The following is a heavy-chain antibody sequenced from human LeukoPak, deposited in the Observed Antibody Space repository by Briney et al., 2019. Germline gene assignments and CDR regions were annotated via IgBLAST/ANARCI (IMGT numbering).Heavy chain of an antibody. CDR3: AREQGRKEDAFDI. D-gene: IGHD1-14*01. CDR2: ISYDGSNK. CDR1: GFPFSTYA. V-gene: IGHV3-30*04. Sequence: GGSLRLSCAASGFPFSTYAMHWVRQAPGKGLEWVAVISYDGSNKYYADSVKGRFTISRDNSKNTLYLQMNSLRAEDTAVYYCAREQGRKEDAFDIWGQGTMVTVSS. J-gene: IGHJ3*02.